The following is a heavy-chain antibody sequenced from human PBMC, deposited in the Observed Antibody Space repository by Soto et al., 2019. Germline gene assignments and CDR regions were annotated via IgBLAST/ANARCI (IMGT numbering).Heavy chain of an antibody. CDR2: IVVGSGNT. J-gene: IGHJ3*02. V-gene: IGHV1-58*01. CDR3: AAVRETDAFDI. Sequence: SVKVSCKASGFTYTSSAVQWVRQARGQRLEWIGWIVVGSGNTNYAQKFQERVTITRDMSTSSAYMELSSLRSEDTAVYYCAAVRETDAFDIWGQGTMVTVSS. CDR1: GFTYTSSA.